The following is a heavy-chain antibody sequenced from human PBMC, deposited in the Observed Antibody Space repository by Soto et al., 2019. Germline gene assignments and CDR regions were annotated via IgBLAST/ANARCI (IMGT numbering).Heavy chain of an antibody. CDR2: IYYSGST. CDR1: GGSISSYY. D-gene: IGHD2-2*01. V-gene: IGHV4-59*08. J-gene: IGHJ4*02. CDR3: ARSIGYCSSTSYSHTDFDY. Sequence: SETLSLTCTVSGGSISSYYGSWIRQPPGKGLEWIGYIYYSGSTHYNPSLKSRVTISVDTSKNQFSLKLNTFTAADTAVYYCARSIGYCSSTSYSHTDFDYWGQGTLVTVFS.